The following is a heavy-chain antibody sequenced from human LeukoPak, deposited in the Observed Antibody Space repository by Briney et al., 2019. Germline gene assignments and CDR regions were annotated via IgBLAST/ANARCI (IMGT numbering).Heavy chain of an antibody. CDR1: GGSISSYY. V-gene: IGHV4-39*07. CDR2: IYYSVST. CDR3: ARGPYTYYYDSSGPMGYYYYYMDV. Sequence: PSETLSLTCTVSGGSISSYYWGWIRQPPGKGLEWIGSIYYSVSTYYNPSLKSRVTISVDTSKNQFSLKLSSVTAADTAVYYCARGPYTYYYDSSGPMGYYYYYMDVWGKGTTVTVSS. D-gene: IGHD3-22*01. J-gene: IGHJ6*03.